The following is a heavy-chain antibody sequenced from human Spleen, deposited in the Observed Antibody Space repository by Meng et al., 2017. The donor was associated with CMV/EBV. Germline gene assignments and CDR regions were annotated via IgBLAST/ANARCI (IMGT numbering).Heavy chain of an antibody. V-gene: IGHV4-39*07. CDR1: GGSISSSSYY. Sequence: SGGSISSSSYYWGWIRQPPGKGLEWIGSIYYSGSTYYNPSLKSRVTISVDTSKNQFSLKLSSVTAADTAVYYCARARSYSSSYWYFDLWGRGTLVTVSS. D-gene: IGHD6-6*01. CDR3: ARARSYSSSYWYFDL. J-gene: IGHJ2*01. CDR2: IYYSGST.